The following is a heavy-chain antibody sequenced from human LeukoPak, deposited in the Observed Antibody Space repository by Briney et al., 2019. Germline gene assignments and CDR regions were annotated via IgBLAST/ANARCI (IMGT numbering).Heavy chain of an antibody. Sequence: GASVKVSCKASGYTFTSYGISWVRQAPGQGLEWMGGIIPILDTTNYAQKFQGRVTITADKSTSTAYMELSSLTSDDTAVYYCARDGRGYSGYDFRYFDYWGQGTLVTVSS. CDR1: GYTFTSYG. D-gene: IGHD5-12*01. V-gene: IGHV1-69*10. CDR2: IIPILDTT. CDR3: ARDGRGYSGYDFRYFDY. J-gene: IGHJ4*02.